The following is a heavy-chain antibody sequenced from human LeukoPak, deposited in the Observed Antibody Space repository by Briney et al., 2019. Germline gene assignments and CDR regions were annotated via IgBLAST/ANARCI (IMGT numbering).Heavy chain of an antibody. CDR3: ARGPNWEKPYYFDY. CDR2: INHSGST. Sequence: GSLRLSCAASGFTFSSYWMSWIRQPPGKGLEWIGEINHSGSTNYNPSLKSRVTISVDTSKNQFSLKLSSVTAADTAVYYCARGPNWEKPYYFDYWGQGTLVTVSS. D-gene: IGHD7-27*01. V-gene: IGHV4-34*01. J-gene: IGHJ4*02. CDR1: GFTFSSYW.